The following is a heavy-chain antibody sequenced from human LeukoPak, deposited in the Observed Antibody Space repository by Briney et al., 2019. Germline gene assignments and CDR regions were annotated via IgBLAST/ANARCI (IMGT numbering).Heavy chain of an antibody. V-gene: IGHV1-69*05. J-gene: IGHJ3*02. CDR3: ARWAIMVRGVIVAFDI. D-gene: IGHD3-10*01. Sequence: AASVNVSCKASGGTFSSYAISWVRQAPGKGLEWMGGFDPEDGETIYAQKFQGRVTITRDTSASTAYMELSSLRSEDTAVYYCARWAIMVRGVIVAFDIWGQGTMVTVSS. CDR1: GGTFSSYA. CDR2: FDPEDGET.